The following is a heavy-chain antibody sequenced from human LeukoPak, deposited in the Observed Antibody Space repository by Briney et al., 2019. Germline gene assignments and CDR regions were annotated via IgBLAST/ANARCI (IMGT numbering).Heavy chain of an antibody. D-gene: IGHD6-19*01. V-gene: IGHV3-43*02. J-gene: IGHJ4*02. CDR2: ISGDGGST. Sequence: GGSLRLSCAASGFTFDDYAMHWVRHAPGKGLEWVSLISGDGGSTYYADSVKGRFTISRDNAKNSLYLQMNSLRAEDTAVYYCARDDSAWYAYWGPGTLVTVSS. CDR3: ARDDSAWYAY. CDR1: GFTFDDYA.